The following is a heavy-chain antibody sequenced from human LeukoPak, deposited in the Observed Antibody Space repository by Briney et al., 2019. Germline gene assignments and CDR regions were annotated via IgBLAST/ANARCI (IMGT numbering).Heavy chain of an antibody. D-gene: IGHD6-19*01. V-gene: IGHV3-9*01. CDR1: GFTFDDYA. J-gene: IGHJ4*02. Sequence: GRSLRLSCAASGFTFDDYAMHWVRQPPGKGLEWVSGISWNGGSIGYADSVKGRITISRDNAKNSLYLQMNSLRAEDTALYYCAREKGDYSSGWYDYWGQGTLVTVSS. CDR2: ISWNGGSI. CDR3: AREKGDYSSGWYDY.